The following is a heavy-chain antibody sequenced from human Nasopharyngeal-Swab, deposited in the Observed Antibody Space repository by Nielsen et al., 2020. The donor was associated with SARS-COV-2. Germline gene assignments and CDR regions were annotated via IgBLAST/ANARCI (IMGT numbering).Heavy chain of an antibody. Sequence: SETLSLTCTVSGGSISSYYWSWIRQPAGKGLEWIGRIYTSGSTNYNPSLKSRVTMSVDTSKNQFSPKLSSVTAADTAVYYCARDPSTIFGGGIGMDVWGQGTTVTVSS. CDR3: ARDPSTIFGGGIGMDV. D-gene: IGHD3-3*01. CDR2: IYTSGST. V-gene: IGHV4-4*07. CDR1: GGSISSYY. J-gene: IGHJ6*02.